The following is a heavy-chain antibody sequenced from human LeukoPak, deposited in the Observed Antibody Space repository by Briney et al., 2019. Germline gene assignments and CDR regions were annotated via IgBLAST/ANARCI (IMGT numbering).Heavy chain of an antibody. CDR2: ISGSGGST. Sequence: GGSLRLSCAASGFTFSSYAMSWVRQAPGKGLEWVSAISGSGGSTYYADSVKGRFTISRDNSKNTLYLQMNSLRAEETAVYYCAKVNHGDYVFDYWGQGTLVTVSS. CDR1: GFTFSSYA. D-gene: IGHD4-17*01. CDR3: AKVNHGDYVFDY. J-gene: IGHJ4*02. V-gene: IGHV3-23*01.